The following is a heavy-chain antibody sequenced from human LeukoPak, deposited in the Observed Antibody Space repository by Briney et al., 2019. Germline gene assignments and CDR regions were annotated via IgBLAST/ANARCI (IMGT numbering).Heavy chain of an antibody. CDR2: ISYDGSNK. Sequence: GGSLRLSCAASVFTFSSYGMHWVRQAPGKGLERVAVISYDGSNKYYADSVKGRFTISRDNSKNTLYLQMNSLRAEDTAVYYCAKDQHDFWSGSIDYWGQGTLVTVSS. V-gene: IGHV3-30*18. D-gene: IGHD3-3*01. J-gene: IGHJ4*02. CDR1: VFTFSSYG. CDR3: AKDQHDFWSGSIDY.